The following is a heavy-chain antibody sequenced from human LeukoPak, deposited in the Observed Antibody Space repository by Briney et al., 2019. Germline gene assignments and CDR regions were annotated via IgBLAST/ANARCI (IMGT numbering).Heavy chain of an antibody. Sequence: PGGFLRLSCAASGFTFTRAWMSWVRQAPGKGLEWVGRIKSEIDGGTTDYAAPVKGRFTISRDDSENTLYLQMNSLNTEDTAVYYCATDRGQWLIRTYYYDYWGQGTLVTVSS. CDR2: IKSEIDGGTT. V-gene: IGHV3-15*01. D-gene: IGHD6-19*01. CDR1: GFTFTRAW. J-gene: IGHJ4*02. CDR3: ATDRGQWLIRTYYYDY.